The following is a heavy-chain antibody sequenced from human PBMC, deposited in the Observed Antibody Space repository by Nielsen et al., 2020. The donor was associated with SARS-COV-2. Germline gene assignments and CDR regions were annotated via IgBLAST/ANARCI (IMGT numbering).Heavy chain of an antibody. D-gene: IGHD3-10*01. J-gene: IGHJ4*02. CDR3: AKVETYYYGSGSDY. CDR2: ISWNSGSI. Sequence: SLKISCAASGFTFDDYAMHWVRQAPGKGLEWVSGISWNSGSIGYADSVKGRFTISRDNAKNSLYLQMNSLRAEDTALYYCAKVETYYYGSGSDYWGQGTLVTVSS. V-gene: IGHV3-9*01. CDR1: GFTFDDYA.